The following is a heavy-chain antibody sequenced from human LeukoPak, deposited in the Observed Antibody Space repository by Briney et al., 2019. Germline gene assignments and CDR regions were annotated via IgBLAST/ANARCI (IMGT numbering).Heavy chain of an antibody. CDR2: ISSSGSTI. D-gene: IGHD5-12*01. Sequence: PGGSLRLSCAASGFTFSSYEMNWVRQAPGKGLEWVSYISSSGSTIYYADSVKGRFTISRDNAKNSLYLQMNSLRAEDTAVYYCARMGEVASSGDYWGQGTLVTVSS. CDR1: GFTFSSYE. V-gene: IGHV3-48*03. J-gene: IGHJ4*02. CDR3: ARMGEVASSGDY.